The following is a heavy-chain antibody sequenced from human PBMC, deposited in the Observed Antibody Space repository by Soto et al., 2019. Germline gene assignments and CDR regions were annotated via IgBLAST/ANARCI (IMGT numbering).Heavy chain of an antibody. CDR3: AKGGSNDFWSGYHFGS. CDR2: ISGSGGST. V-gene: IGHV3-23*01. Sequence: EVQLLESGGGLVQPGGSLRLSCAVSGFSFSNYAMSWVRQAPGKGLECVSGISGSGGSTNYADSVKGRFTISRDNSKNTRYLQMNTLRPKDTAVYYCAKGGSNDFWSGYHFGSWGQGTLVTVSS. CDR1: GFSFSNYA. D-gene: IGHD3-3*01. J-gene: IGHJ4*02.